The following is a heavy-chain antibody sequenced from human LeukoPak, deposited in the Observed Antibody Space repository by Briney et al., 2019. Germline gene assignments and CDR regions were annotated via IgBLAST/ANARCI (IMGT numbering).Heavy chain of an antibody. CDR2: INPSGGST. CDR3: ARDMDYYGSGSYYSNWFDP. CDR1: GHTFTSYY. D-gene: IGHD3-10*01. V-gene: IGHV1-46*01. J-gene: IGHJ5*02. Sequence: GASVKVSCKASGHTFTSYYMHWVRQAPGQGLEWMGIINPSGGSTSYAQKFQGRVTMTRDTSTSTVYMELSSLRSEDTAVYYCARDMDYYGSGSYYSNWFDPWGQGTLVTVSS.